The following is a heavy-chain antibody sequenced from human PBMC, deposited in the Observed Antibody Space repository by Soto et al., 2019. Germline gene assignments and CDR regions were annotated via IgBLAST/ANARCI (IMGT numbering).Heavy chain of an antibody. CDR2: ISSSGGST. Sequence: EVPLLESGGGLVQPGGSLRLSCAASGFTFSSYAMSWVRQAPGKGLEWVSAISSSGGSTYYADSVKGRFTISRDNSKITLYLQMSSLRAEDTAVYYCAKRAPYCSGGSCYSALDYWGQGTLVTVSS. CDR1: GFTFSSYA. D-gene: IGHD2-15*01. J-gene: IGHJ4*02. V-gene: IGHV3-23*01. CDR3: AKRAPYCSGGSCYSALDY.